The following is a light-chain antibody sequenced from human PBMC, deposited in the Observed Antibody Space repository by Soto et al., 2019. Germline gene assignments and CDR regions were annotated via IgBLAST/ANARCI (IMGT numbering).Light chain of an antibody. Sequence: DIQMTQSPSSLSASVGDRVTITCRASQYISRYLNWYQQKPGKAPKLLIYAASSLQSGVPSRFSGSGSGTELTLTISSLQPDDIATYSCQQYNSYSWTFGQGTKVDIK. CDR3: QQYNSYSWT. J-gene: IGKJ1*01. CDR2: AAS. CDR1: QYISRY. V-gene: IGKV1-39*01.